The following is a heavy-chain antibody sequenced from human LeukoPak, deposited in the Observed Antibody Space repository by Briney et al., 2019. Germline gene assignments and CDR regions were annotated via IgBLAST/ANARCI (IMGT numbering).Heavy chain of an antibody. V-gene: IGHV3-23*01. CDR2: IVASVGPT. J-gene: IGHJ4*02. CDR3: AKPTQCSDIRCYWGWDN. D-gene: IGHD2-2*01. CDR1: GLAFREYA. Sequence: PGGSLRLSCAASGLAFREYAMSWVGQAPGKGLEWVSTIVASVGPTYSAASVKGRFTTSRDNSKNILYLQMNDVRDEDTATYYCAKPTQCSDIRCYWGWDNWGQGSLVTVSS.